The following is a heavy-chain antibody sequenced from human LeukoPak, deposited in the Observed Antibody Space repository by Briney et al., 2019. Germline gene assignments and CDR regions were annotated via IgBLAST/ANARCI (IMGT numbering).Heavy chain of an antibody. J-gene: IGHJ6*04. CDR3: AKDRGYSYGNYYDYGMDV. CDR1: GFTFSNYA. V-gene: IGHV3-23*01. D-gene: IGHD5-18*01. Sequence: GGSLRLSCAASGFTFSNYAMTWVRQPPGKGLEWVSAIVGGGGGSTYYAESVKGRFTISRDTSKNTLYLQMNSLRAEGTAVYYCAKDRGYSYGNYYDYGMDVWGKGTTVTVSS. CDR2: IVGGGGGST.